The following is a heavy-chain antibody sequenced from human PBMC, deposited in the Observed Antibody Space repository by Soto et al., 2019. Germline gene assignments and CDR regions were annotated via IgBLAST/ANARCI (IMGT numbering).Heavy chain of an antibody. CDR3: ARVRYYGSGSRYFDY. J-gene: IGHJ4*02. Sequence: GGSLRLSCAASGFTFSGYWMHWVRQAPGKGLVWVSRIGTDGTSTAYADSVKGRFTISRENAKNTLYLQINSLRAEDTAVYYCARVRYYGSGSRYFDYWGQGTLVTVSS. CDR2: IGTDGTST. V-gene: IGHV3-74*01. D-gene: IGHD3-10*01. CDR1: GFTFSGYW.